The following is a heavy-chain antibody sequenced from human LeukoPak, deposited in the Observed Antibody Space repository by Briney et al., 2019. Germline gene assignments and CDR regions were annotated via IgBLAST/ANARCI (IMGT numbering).Heavy chain of an antibody. Sequence: GGSRQISGEGSGSIFTGYWIGGGRRVPGKGREGMGIIYPGDSDTRDSTSLQGQVTISPDKSISTASLHWSSLKASHTAMYYCARHKTPGRLWFEIGWFDPWGQGTLLTVSS. V-gene: IGHV5-51*01. D-gene: IGHD3-10*01. CDR1: GSIFTGYW. CDR3: ARHKTPGRLWFEIGWFDP. CDR2: IYPGDSDT. J-gene: IGHJ5*02.